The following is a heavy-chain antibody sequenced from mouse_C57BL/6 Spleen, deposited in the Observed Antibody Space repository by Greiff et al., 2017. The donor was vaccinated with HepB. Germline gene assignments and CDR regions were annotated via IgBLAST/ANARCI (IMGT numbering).Heavy chain of an antibody. CDR1: GYSITSGYY. CDR2: ISYDGSN. V-gene: IGHV3-6*01. Sequence: EVKLVESGPGLVKPSQSLSLTCSVTGYSITSGYYWNWIRQFPGNKLEWMGYISYDGSNNYNPSLKNRISITRDTSKNQFFLKLNSVTTEDTATYYCARGGIYYDYAWFAYWGQGTLVTVSA. D-gene: IGHD2-4*01. J-gene: IGHJ3*01. CDR3: ARGGIYYDYAWFAY.